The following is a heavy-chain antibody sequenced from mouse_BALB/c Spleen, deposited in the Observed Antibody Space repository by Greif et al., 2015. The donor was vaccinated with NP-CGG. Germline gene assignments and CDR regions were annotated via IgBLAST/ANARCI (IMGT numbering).Heavy chain of an antibody. CDR3: ASSFDF. CDR1: GFNIKDYY. CDR2: IDPENGNT. V-gene: IGHV14-1*02. Sequence: EVQLQQSGAELVRPGALVKLSCKASGFNIKDYYMHWVKRGPEQGLEWIGWIDPENGNTIYDPKFQGKASITADTSSNTAYLQLSSLTSEDTAVYYCASSFDFWGQGTTLTVSS. J-gene: IGHJ2*01.